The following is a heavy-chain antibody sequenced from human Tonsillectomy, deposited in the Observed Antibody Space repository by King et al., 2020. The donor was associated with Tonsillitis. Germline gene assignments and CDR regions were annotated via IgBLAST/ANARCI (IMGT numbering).Heavy chain of an antibody. CDR2: IYPGDSDT. CDR1: GYSFVTYW. Sequence: QLVQSGAEVKKPGESLKISCVGSGYSFVTYWIGWVRQMPGKGLEWMGIIYPGDSDTRYSPSFQGQVIISADESINTAYLQWSSLKASDTAIYYCARNPTMMDPFDYWGQGTLVTVSS. V-gene: IGHV5-51*01. D-gene: IGHD3-22*01. J-gene: IGHJ4*02. CDR3: ARNPTMMDPFDY.